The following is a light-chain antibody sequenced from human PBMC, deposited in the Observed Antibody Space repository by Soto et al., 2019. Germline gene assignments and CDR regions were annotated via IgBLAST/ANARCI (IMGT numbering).Light chain of an antibody. CDR2: EGT. J-gene: IGLJ2*01. CDR3: CSYAGSSTLV. CDR1: SSDVGNYNL. Sequence: QSALTQPASVSGSPGQSITLSCTGTSSDVGNYNLASWYQHHPGKAPKFMIYEGTKRPSGVSNRFSGSKSGNTASLTISGLQAEDEADYYCCSYAGSSTLVFGGGTKLTVL. V-gene: IGLV2-23*01.